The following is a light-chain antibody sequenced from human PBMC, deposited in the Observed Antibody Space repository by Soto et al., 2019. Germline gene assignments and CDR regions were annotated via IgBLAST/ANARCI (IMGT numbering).Light chain of an antibody. Sequence: DIQMTQSPSSLSASVGDRVTLTCRASQSINNYLNWYQQIPGRAPNLLIYAASNLQSGVPSRFGGSGSGTDFTLTITSLQPEDIATYFCQQSYNSPFTFGPGTKVEI. CDR1: QSINNY. CDR2: AAS. J-gene: IGKJ3*01. V-gene: IGKV1-39*01. CDR3: QQSYNSPFT.